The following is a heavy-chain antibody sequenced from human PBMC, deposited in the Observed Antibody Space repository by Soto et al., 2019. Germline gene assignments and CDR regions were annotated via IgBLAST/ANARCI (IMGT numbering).Heavy chain of an antibody. CDR1: GGSISSGDYY. Sequence: PSETLSLTCTVSGGSISSGDYYWSWIRQPPGKGLEWIGCIYYSGSTYYNPSLKSRVTISVDTSKNQFSLKLSSVTAADTAVYYCARVQGGGGAMVHNYWGQGTLVTVSS. CDR2: IYYSGST. CDR3: ARVQGGGGAMVHNY. V-gene: IGHV4-30-4*01. D-gene: IGHD5-18*01. J-gene: IGHJ4*02.